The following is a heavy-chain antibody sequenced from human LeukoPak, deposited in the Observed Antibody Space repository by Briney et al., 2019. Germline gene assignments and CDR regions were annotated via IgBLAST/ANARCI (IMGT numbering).Heavy chain of an antibody. V-gene: IGHV4-59*01. CDR1: GGSISSYY. D-gene: IGHD3-9*01. Sequence: SETLSLTCTVSGGSISSYYWSWIRQPPGKGLEWIGYIYYSGSTNYNPSLKSRVTISVDTSKNQFSLKLSSVTAADTAVYYCARALTGYYNGDAFDIWGQGTMVTVSS. J-gene: IGHJ3*02. CDR2: IYYSGST. CDR3: ARALTGYYNGDAFDI.